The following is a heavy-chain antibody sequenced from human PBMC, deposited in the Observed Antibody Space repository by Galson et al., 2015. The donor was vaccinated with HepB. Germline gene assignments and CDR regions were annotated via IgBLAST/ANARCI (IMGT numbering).Heavy chain of an antibody. CDR2: ISPYNGNT. CDR3: AREEGVAVGTDTLDF. CDR1: GYSFTNYG. Sequence: SCKACGYSFTNYGITWVRQAPGQGLEWMGWISPYNGNTNYAQNLQGSVTMTADTSTTTAFMELRGLKSDDTAVYYCAREEGVAVGTDTLDFWGQGTLLTVSS. J-gene: IGHJ4*02. D-gene: IGHD6-13*01. V-gene: IGHV1-18*01.